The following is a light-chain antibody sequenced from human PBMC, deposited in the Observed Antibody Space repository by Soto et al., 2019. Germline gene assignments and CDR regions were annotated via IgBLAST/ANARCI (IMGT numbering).Light chain of an antibody. CDR3: AAWDDSLNGSGV. CDR1: SSNIGSNT. J-gene: IGLJ1*01. Sequence: QSVLPQPPSASGTPGQRVTISCSGSSSNIGSNTVNWYQQLPGTAPKLLIYSNNQRPSGVPDRFSGSKSGTSASLAISGLQSEDEADYYCAAWDDSLNGSGVFGTGTKVTVL. CDR2: SNN. V-gene: IGLV1-44*01.